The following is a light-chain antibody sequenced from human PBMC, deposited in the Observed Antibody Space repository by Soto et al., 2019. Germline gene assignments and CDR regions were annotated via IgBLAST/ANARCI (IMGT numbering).Light chain of an antibody. Sequence: QAVVTQPPSASGTPGQRVTISCSGSSSNIGSNTVNWYQLLPGTAPKLLIYSNNQRPSGVPDRFSGSKSGTSASLAISGLQSEDEADYYCAAWDDSLKVVFGGGTKLTVL. CDR1: SSNIGSNT. CDR3: AAWDDSLKVV. CDR2: SNN. J-gene: IGLJ2*01. V-gene: IGLV1-44*01.